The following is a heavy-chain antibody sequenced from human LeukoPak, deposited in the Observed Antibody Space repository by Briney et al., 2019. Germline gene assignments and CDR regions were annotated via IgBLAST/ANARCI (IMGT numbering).Heavy chain of an antibody. V-gene: IGHV3-7*01. CDR3: ARHTYRFDDY. J-gene: IGHJ4*02. Sequence: GGSLRLSCAASGFTFSRFWMSWVRQAPGKGPEWVAAIKEDGSDKYYVDSVKGRFTISRDNAKNSLYLQMSSLRAEDTAIYYCARHTYRFDDYWGQGTLVTVSS. CDR2: IKEDGSDK. CDR1: GFTFSRFW.